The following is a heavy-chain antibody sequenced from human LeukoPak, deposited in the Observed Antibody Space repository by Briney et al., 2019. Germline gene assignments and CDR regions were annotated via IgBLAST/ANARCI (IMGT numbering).Heavy chain of an antibody. V-gene: IGHV4-39*07. CDR1: GGSISSSSYY. J-gene: IGHJ4*02. CDR2: IYYSGST. CDR3: ARDHDPGYSSGWYY. Sequence: PSETLSLTCTVSGGSISSSSYYWGWIRQPPGKGLEWIGSIYYSGSTNYNPPLKSRVTISVDTSKNQFSLKLSSVTAADTAMYYCARDHDPGYSSGWYYWGQGTLVTVSS. D-gene: IGHD6-19*01.